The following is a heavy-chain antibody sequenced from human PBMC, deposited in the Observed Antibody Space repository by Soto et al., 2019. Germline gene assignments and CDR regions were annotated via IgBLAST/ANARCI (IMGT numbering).Heavy chain of an antibody. V-gene: IGHV3-7*01. CDR3: VGYGDYLKYYFDY. CDR1: GFTFSNYW. CDR2: IKKDGREK. Sequence: EVQLVESGGGLVQPGGSLRLSCAASGFTFSNYWMSWVRQAPGKGLEWVANIKKDGREKYYVDSVKGRFTISRDNAGNSLYLQMNSLRADDTDVYYCVGYGDYLKYYFDYWGQGTLLTVSS. D-gene: IGHD4-17*01. J-gene: IGHJ4*02.